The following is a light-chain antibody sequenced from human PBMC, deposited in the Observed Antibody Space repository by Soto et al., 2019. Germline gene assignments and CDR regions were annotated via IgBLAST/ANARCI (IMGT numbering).Light chain of an antibody. CDR2: EVS. CDR1: SSDVGGYNY. Sequence: QSVLTQPASVSGSPGQSITISCTGTSSDVGGYNYVSWYQQHPGKAPKLIIYEVSKRPSGVSNRFSGSKSGNTASLTISGLQAEDESDYYCSSYTSSGTLYVFGTGTKVTVL. CDR3: SSYTSSGTLYV. V-gene: IGLV2-14*01. J-gene: IGLJ1*01.